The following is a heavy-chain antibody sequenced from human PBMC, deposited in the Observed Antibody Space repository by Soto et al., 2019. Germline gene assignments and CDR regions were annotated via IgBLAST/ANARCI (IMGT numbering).Heavy chain of an antibody. CDR2: IDSYSNFI. J-gene: IGHJ5*02. V-gene: IGHV3-21*01. Sequence: PGGSLRLSCAASGFTFRRYSMNLVRQAPGKGLEWVSSIDSYSNFIYYADSVKGRFXISXDNARNSLFLQMSSLRAEDTAVYYCARDPNLYCSGTDCYVYWGHGTLVTVSSGKLPPGESLKISCKGSGFTHYFDPWGQGTLVTVSS. CDR3: ARDPNLYCSGTDCYVYWGHGTLVTVSSGKLPPGESLKISCKGSGFTHYFDP. CDR1: GFTFRRYS. D-gene: IGHD2-2*01.